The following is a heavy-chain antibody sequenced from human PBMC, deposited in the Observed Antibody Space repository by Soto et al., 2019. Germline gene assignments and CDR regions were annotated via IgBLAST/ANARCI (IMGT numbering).Heavy chain of an antibody. V-gene: IGHV3-9*01. D-gene: IGHD1-26*01. CDR3: AKDRYGSLEGGMDV. CDR2: VTWNSGNI. Sequence: EVQLVESGGGLVQPGRSLRLSCAASGFIFDDFGMHWVRQAPGKGLEWVSGVTWNSGNIDYADSVKGRFNITRDNAKNSLYLQMNSLRGEDTALYYCAKDRYGSLEGGMDVWGQGTTVTASS. J-gene: IGHJ6*02. CDR1: GFIFDDFG.